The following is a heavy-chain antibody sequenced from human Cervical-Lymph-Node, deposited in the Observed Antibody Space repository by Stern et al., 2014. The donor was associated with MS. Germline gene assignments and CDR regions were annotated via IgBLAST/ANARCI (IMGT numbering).Heavy chain of an antibody. V-gene: IGHV5-51*01. CDR3: ARHGSIGARQNWFDP. CDR2: IYPGDLDT. J-gene: IGHJ5*02. Sequence: EVQLVQSGAQVKKPGESLKISCKGSGYSFTSYWIGWVRQMPGKGLEWMGIIYPGDLDTRYSPSLQGQVTISADQAIRTAYLQWRSLKASDTAMYYCARHGSIGARQNWFDPWGQGTLVTVSS. D-gene: IGHD6-6*01. CDR1: GYSFTSYW.